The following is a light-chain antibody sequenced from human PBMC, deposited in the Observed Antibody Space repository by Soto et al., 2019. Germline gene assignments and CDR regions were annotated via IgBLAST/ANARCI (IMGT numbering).Light chain of an antibody. V-gene: IGKV3-20*01. CDR1: QSVSRSQ. CDR2: GVS. J-gene: IGKJ1*01. CDR3: HLYGASPPT. Sequence: ESVLTQSPGTLALSPGERATLSCRASQSVSRSQLAWYQQKTGQAPRLLIYGVSSRATGIPDRFSASGSGTDFTLPISRLEPEDSAVFYCHLYGASPPTFGQGTQVDI.